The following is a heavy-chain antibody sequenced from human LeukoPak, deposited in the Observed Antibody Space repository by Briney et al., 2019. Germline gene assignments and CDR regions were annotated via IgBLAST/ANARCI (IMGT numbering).Heavy chain of an antibody. D-gene: IGHD6-19*01. Sequence: ASVKVSCKASGYTFTSYGISWVRQAPGQGLEWMAWISAYNGNTKYAQKFQDRITITTDTSTTTAYMEMTSLRSDDTAVYYCARDLGVSSSGLTPWGQGTLVTVSS. J-gene: IGHJ5*02. V-gene: IGHV1-18*01. CDR2: ISAYNGNT. CDR3: ARDLGVSSSGLTP. CDR1: GYTFTSYG.